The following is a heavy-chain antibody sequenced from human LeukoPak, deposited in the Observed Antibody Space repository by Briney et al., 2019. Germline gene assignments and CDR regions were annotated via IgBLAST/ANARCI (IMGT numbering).Heavy chain of an antibody. CDR2: INTNTGNP. CDR1: GYTFTGYY. J-gene: IGHJ4*02. CDR3: ARDGDVLLWFGELSLPDY. V-gene: IGHV7-4-1*02. D-gene: IGHD3-10*01. Sequence: ASVKVSCKASGYTFTGYYMHWVRQAPGQGLEWMGWINTNTGNPTYAQGFTGRFVFSLDTSVSTAYLQISSLEAEDTAVYYCARDGDVLLWFGELSLPDYWGQGTLVTVSS.